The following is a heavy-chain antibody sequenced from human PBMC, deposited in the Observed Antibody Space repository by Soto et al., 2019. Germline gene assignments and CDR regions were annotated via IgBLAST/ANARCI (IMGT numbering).Heavy chain of an antibody. CDR3: ARHNWPIRTGGAYYFDY. V-gene: IGHV4-39*01. Sequence: SSETLSLTCTVSGGSISSSSYYWGWIRQPPGKGLEWIGSIYYSGSTYYNPSLKSRVTISVDTSKNQFSLKLSSVTAADTAVYYCARHNWPIRTGGAYYFDYWGQGTLITVSS. D-gene: IGHD1-26*01. CDR1: GGSISSSSYY. J-gene: IGHJ4*02. CDR2: IYYSGST.